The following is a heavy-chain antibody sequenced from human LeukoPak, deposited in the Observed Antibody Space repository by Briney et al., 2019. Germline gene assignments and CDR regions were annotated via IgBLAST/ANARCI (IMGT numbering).Heavy chain of an antibody. J-gene: IGHJ3*01. V-gene: IGHV3-30*18. D-gene: IGHD1-1*01. Sequence: QPGGSLRLSCAASGFTFSSYGMHWVRQAPGKGLEWVAVISYDGSNKYYADSVKGRFTISRDNSKNTLYLQMNSLRAEDTAVYYCAKDERLYAWGQGTMVTVSS. CDR3: AKDERLYA. CDR2: ISYDGSNK. CDR1: GFTFSSYG.